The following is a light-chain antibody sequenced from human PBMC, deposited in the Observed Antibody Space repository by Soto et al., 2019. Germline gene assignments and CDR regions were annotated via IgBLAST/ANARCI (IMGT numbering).Light chain of an antibody. CDR2: EVT. Sequence: QPASVSGSPGQSITISCTGTSSDVGAYHYVSWYQQHPGKAPKLIIYEVTNRPSGVSNRFSGSKSGNTASLTISGLQAEDEADYYCSSFTSSTLEFGGGTKLTVL. CDR1: SSDVGAYHY. V-gene: IGLV2-14*01. J-gene: IGLJ2*01. CDR3: SSFTSSTLE.